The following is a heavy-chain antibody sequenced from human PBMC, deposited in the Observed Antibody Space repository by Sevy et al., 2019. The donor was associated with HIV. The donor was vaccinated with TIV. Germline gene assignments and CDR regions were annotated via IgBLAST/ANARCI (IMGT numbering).Heavy chain of an antibody. CDR2: IKQDGTDK. Sequence: GGSLRLSCAASGFTFATYWMTWVRQAPGKGLEWVAYIKQDGTDKYYVDSVRGRLTISRDNGKNSHYLQMSSLRAEDTGVYFGARALADGGSFHYSSWGRGTLVTVSS. J-gene: IGHJ4*02. D-gene: IGHD3-16*01. V-gene: IGHV3-7*01. CDR1: GFTFATYW. CDR3: ARALADGGSFHYSS.